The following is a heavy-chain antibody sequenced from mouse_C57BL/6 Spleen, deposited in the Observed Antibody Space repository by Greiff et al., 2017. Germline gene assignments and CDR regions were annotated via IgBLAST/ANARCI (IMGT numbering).Heavy chain of an antibody. D-gene: IGHD2-3*01. CDR1: GFSLTSYG. V-gene: IGHV2-6-1*01. Sequence: VQLQQSGPGLVAPSQSLSITCTVSGFSLTSYGVHWVRQPPGKGLEWLVVIWSDGSTTYNSALKSRLSISKDNSKSQVFLKMNSLQTDDTAMYYCARHVDGYYGAMDYWGQGTSVTVSS. J-gene: IGHJ4*01. CDR2: IWSDGST. CDR3: ARHVDGYYGAMDY.